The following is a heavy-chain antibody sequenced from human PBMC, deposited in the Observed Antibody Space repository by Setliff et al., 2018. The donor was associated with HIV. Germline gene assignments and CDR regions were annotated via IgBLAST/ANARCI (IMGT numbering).Heavy chain of an antibody. J-gene: IGHJ3*02. Sequence: WASVKVSCKASGGSFSSYAISWVRQAPGQGLEWMGGIIPIFGTAKYAQKFQGRVTITADESTNTAYMELSSLRSEDTAVYYCARDREAEGDAFDIWGQGTMVTVSS. CDR2: IIPIFGTA. CDR3: ARDREAEGDAFDI. D-gene: IGHD3-10*01. V-gene: IGHV1-69*13. CDR1: GGSFSSYA.